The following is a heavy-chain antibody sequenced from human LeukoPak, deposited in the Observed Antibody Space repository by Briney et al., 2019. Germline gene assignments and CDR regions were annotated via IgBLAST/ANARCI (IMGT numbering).Heavy chain of an antibody. CDR1: GFTFSGYW. CDR3: ARDPYSGSYGNDYYYYMDV. Sequence: GGSLRLSCAASGFTFSGYWMMWIRQTPGKGLEWVSSITSSSTYIYYADSVKGRFTISRDNARNSLYLQMNSLRAEDTAVYYCARDPYSGSYGNDYYYYMDVWGKGTTVTISS. D-gene: IGHD1-26*01. V-gene: IGHV3-21*01. CDR2: ITSSSTYI. J-gene: IGHJ6*03.